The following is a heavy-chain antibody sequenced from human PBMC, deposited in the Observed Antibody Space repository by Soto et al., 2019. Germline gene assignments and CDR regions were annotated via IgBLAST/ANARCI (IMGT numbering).Heavy chain of an antibody. D-gene: IGHD3-16*01. Sequence: GGSLRLSCAASGFTFSSYAMHWVRQAPGKGLEWVAVISYDGSNKYYADSVKGRFTISRDNSKNTLYLQMNSLRAEDTAVYYCARSLWGSYVDYWGQGTLVTVSS. CDR3: ARSLWGSYVDY. J-gene: IGHJ4*02. CDR2: ISYDGSNK. V-gene: IGHV3-30-3*01. CDR1: GFTFSSYA.